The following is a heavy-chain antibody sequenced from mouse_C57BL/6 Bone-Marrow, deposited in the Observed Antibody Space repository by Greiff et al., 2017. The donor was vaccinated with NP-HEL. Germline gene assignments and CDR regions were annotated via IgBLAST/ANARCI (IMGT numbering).Heavy chain of an antibody. Sequence: QVQLKQPGAELVKPGASVKLSCKASGYTFTSYWMHWVKQRPGQGLEWIGMIHPNSGSTNYNEKFKSKATLTVDKSSSTAYMQLSSLTSEDSAVYYCARGLGRDWYFDVWGTGTTVTVSS. CDR2: IHPNSGST. CDR3: ARGLGRDWYFDV. J-gene: IGHJ1*03. V-gene: IGHV1-64*01. D-gene: IGHD4-1*01. CDR1: GYTFTSYW.